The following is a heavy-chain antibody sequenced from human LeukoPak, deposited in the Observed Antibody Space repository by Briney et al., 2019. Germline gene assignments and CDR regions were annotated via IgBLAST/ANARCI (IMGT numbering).Heavy chain of an antibody. V-gene: IGHV1-46*01. CDR1: GYTLTSYK. J-gene: IGHJ4*02. Sequence: ASVKVSCKASGYTLTSYKMHWVRQAPGQGLEWMGIINPRGGSTSYSQKFQGRVTMTRDTSTTTVYMELSSLRSEDTAVYYCARVGVLVGAPFDYWGQGALVTVSS. CDR3: ARVGVLVGAPFDY. D-gene: IGHD1-26*01. CDR2: INPRGGST.